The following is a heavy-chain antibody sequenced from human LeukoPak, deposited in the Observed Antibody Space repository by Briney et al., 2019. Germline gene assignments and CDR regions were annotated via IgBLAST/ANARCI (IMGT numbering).Heavy chain of an antibody. CDR2: IKQDGSER. V-gene: IGHV3-7*01. CDR1: GFTFTTFW. CDR3: AGSGWQVYLDY. J-gene: IGHJ4*02. D-gene: IGHD6-19*01. Sequence: GGSLRLSCAPSGFTFTTFWMSWVRQAPGKGLEWVANIKQDGSERYYVDSVKGRFTISRDNAKNSLYLQMNSLRAEDTGVYYCAGSGWQVYLDYWGQGALVTVSS.